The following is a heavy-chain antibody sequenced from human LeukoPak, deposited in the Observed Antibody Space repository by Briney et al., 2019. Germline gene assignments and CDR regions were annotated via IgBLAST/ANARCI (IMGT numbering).Heavy chain of an antibody. CDR3: ARHYGDWYDAFAT. CDR1: SGAIFNSYA. Sequence: SVKVSCKASSGAIFNSYAIAWVRQAPGQGLEWMARIIPIVNIANYAQKFQGRVTITADKSTTTAYLELSSLRSEDTAVYYCARHYGDWYDAFATWGQGTVVTVSS. D-gene: IGHD4-17*01. J-gene: IGHJ3*02. V-gene: IGHV1-69*04. CDR2: IIPIVNIA.